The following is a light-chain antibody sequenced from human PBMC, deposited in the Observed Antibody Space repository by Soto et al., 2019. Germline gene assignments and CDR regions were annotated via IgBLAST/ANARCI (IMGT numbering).Light chain of an antibody. J-gene: IGLJ2*01. CDR2: EVS. V-gene: IGLV2-8*01. CDR1: SSDVGGYNY. Sequence: QSVLTQPPSASGSPGQSVTISCTGTSSDVGGYNYVSWYQQHPGKAPKLMIYEVSKRPSGVPDRFSGSKSGNTASLTVSGLQAEDEADYYCSSYADSINVVYGGGTKLTVL. CDR3: SSYADSINVV.